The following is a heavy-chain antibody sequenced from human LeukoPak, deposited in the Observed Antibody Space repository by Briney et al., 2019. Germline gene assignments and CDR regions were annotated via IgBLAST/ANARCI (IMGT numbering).Heavy chain of an antibody. J-gene: IGHJ5*02. CDR3: ARAPDRIRFDP. V-gene: IGHV4-4*07. CDR2: TYTSGNT. Sequence: SETLSLTCTVSGGSINNYFWSWIRQPAGKGLEWIGRTYTSGNTNYNPSLKSRVTMSVDTSKNQFSLKLTSVTAADTAVYYCARAPDRIRFDPWGQGALVTVSS. CDR1: GGSINNYF. D-gene: IGHD1-14*01.